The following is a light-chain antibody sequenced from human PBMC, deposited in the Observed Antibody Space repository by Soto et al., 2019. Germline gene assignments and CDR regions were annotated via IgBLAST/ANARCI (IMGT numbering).Light chain of an antibody. CDR3: LQDYNYFG. J-gene: IGKJ5*01. CDR1: QGIRND. V-gene: IGKV1-6*01. CDR2: AAS. Sequence: AIQMTQSPSSLSASVGDTVTITCRTSQGIRNDSGWYQQKPGKAPKLLIYAASSLQSGVPSRFSGSGSGTDFTLTINSLQPEDVATYYCLQDYNYFGFGQGTRLEIK.